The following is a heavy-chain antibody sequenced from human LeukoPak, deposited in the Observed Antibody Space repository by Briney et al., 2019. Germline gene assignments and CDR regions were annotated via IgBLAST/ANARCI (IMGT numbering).Heavy chain of an antibody. D-gene: IGHD3-10*02. CDR1: GFTFSSYA. CDR2: IGGTGVRT. J-gene: IGHJ6*04. V-gene: IGHV3-23*01. CDR3: AELGITMIGGV. Sequence: PGGSVRLSCASSGFTFSSYAMSWVRQAPGKGLEWVSTIGGTGVRTYYADSVKGRFTISRDNAKNSLYLQMNSLKAEDTAVYYCAELGITMIGGVWGKGTTVTISS.